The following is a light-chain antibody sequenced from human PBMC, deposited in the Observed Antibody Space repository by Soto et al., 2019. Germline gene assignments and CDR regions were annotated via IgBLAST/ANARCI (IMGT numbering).Light chain of an antibody. CDR2: STD. V-gene: IGLV8-61*01. J-gene: IGLJ3*02. Sequence: QTVVTQEPSFSVSPGGTVTLTCGLSSGSVSTNYYPSWYQQTPGQSPRTLIYSTDIRSSGVPDRFSGSILGNKAALTITGAQEDDESGYFCVLYMGSGIPPVFGGGTKLTVL. CDR1: SGSVSTNYY. CDR3: VLYMGSGIPPV.